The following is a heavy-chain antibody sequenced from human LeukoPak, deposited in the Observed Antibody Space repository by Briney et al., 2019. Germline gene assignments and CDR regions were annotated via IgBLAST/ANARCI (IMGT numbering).Heavy chain of an antibody. Sequence: ASETLSLTCTVSGGSIISNYWSWIRQSAGTGLEWIGRIYGSGITDYNPSLKSRVTMSLDTSRKQFSLRLTSVTAADTAVYYCARLKFFDSTGYSPGYYMDVWGKRTTVSVFS. CDR1: GGSIISNY. V-gene: IGHV4-4*07. D-gene: IGHD3-22*01. CDR2: IYGSGIT. CDR3: ARLKFFDSTGYSPGYYMDV. J-gene: IGHJ6*03.